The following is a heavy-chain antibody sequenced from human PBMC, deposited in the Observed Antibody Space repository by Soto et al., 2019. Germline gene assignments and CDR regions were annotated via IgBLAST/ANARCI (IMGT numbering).Heavy chain of an antibody. CDR3: VKVLARGVRVPRFYSDS. D-gene: IGHD2-2*01. CDR1: GFTFSNSW. CDR2: INAEGTST. J-gene: IGHJ4*02. V-gene: IGHV3-74*01. Sequence: GGSLRLSCAASGFTFSNSWMHLVRQVSGKGLEWVSRINAEGTSTSYADSVKGRFTISRDNAKNTLYLHVNSLRAEDTAVYYCVKVLARGVRVPRFYSDSWGPAALVTVSS.